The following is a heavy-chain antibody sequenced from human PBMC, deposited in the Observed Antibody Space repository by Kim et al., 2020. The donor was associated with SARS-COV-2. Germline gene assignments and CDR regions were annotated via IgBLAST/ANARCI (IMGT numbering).Heavy chain of an antibody. Sequence: TTYYAGTVKSRFTTTRDVSKNTLYLQMNSVKTEDAAVYYWTTAFWGKVDCWGQGTLVTVSS. CDR2: TT. V-gene: IGHV3-15*01. J-gene: IGHJ4*02. D-gene: IGHD7-27*01. CDR3: TTAFWGKVDC.